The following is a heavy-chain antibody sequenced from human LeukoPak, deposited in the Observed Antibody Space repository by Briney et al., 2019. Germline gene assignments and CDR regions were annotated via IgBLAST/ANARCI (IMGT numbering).Heavy chain of an antibody. CDR3: ARQYYDVLTGFYIHFDY. CDR1: GYSFSNYW. J-gene: IGHJ4*02. CDR2: IWPGDSDT. D-gene: IGHD3-9*01. Sequence: GESLKISCKGSGYSFSNYWIGWVREMPGKGLECMGIIWPGDSDTRYSPSFQGQVTISVDKSISTAYLQWSSLKASDTAIYYCARQYYDVLTGFYIHFDYWGQGTLVTVSS. V-gene: IGHV5-51*01.